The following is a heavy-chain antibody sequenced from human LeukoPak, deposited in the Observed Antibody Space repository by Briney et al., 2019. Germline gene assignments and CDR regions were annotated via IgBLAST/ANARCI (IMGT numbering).Heavy chain of an antibody. D-gene: IGHD2-2*01. CDR3: ARDQGCTSTNCYSLFFHY. Sequence: GGSLRHSCAASGFTFSTYGMHWVRQAPGKGLEWATLIWYDGSNKYYADSVKGRFTISRDNYKNTLYLQMNSLRAEDTAVYYCARDQGCTSTNCYSLFFHYWGQGTLVTVSS. CDR2: IWYDGSNK. V-gene: IGHV3-30*02. J-gene: IGHJ4*02. CDR1: GFTFSTYG.